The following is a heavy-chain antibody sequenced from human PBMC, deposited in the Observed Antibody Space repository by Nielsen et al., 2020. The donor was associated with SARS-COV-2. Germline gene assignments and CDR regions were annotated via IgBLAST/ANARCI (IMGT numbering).Heavy chain of an antibody. CDR3: ARGRALQHPVVPAASGVYLYGMDV. V-gene: IGHV4-34*01. Sequence: SETLSLTCAVYGGSFSGSNWSWIRQPPGKGLEWIGEIIHSGSTNYNPSLKSRVTISVDTSKNQFSLKLRSVTAADTAVYYCARGRALQHPVVPAASGVYLYGMDVWGQGTTVTVSS. CDR2: IIHSGST. CDR1: GGSFSGSN. D-gene: IGHD2-2*01. J-gene: IGHJ6*02.